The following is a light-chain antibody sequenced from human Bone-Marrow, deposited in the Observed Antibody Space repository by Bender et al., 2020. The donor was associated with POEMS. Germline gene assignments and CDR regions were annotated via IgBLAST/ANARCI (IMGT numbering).Light chain of an antibody. CDR3: CSYAGSYTFAV. J-gene: IGLJ2*01. CDR1: SSDIGGSNY. V-gene: IGLV2-8*01. Sequence: QSALIQPPAASGSPGQSVTISCTGTSSDIGGSNYVSWYLQYPEKAPKLLIYGVSQRPSGVPDRFSASKSGNTASLTVSGLQAEDEADYYCCSYAGSYTFAVFGEGTKLTVL. CDR2: GVS.